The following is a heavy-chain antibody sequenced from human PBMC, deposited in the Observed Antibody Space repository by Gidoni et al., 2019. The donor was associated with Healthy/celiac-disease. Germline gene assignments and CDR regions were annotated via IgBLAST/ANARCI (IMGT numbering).Heavy chain of an antibody. CDR3: AKPLGVEVTSPGMDY. D-gene: IGHD2-21*02. J-gene: IGHJ4*02. Sequence: TFSSYAMSWVRQAPGKGLEWVSAISGSGGSTYYADSVKGRFTISRDNSKNTLYLQMNSLRAEDTAVYYCAKPLGVEVTSPGMDYWGQGTLVTVSS. V-gene: IGHV3-23*01. CDR1: TFSSYA. CDR2: ISGSGGST.